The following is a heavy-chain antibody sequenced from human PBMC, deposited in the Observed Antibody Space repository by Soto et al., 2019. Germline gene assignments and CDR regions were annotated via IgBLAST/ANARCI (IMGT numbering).Heavy chain of an antibody. CDR3: ARGYSSSWTYNWFDP. D-gene: IGHD6-13*01. Sequence: GGSLRLSCAASGFSFSDYYMTWIRQAPGKGLEWVSYISSSGNTKYHADSVKGRFTISRDNVKNPLYLQMNSLRAEDTAVYYCARGYSSSWTYNWFDPWGQGTLVTVSS. J-gene: IGHJ5*02. CDR2: ISSSGNTK. CDR1: GFSFSDYY. V-gene: IGHV3-11*01.